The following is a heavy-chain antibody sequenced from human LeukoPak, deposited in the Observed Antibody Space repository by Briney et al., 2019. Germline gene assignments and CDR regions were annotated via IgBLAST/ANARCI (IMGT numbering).Heavy chain of an antibody. CDR3: ARVSQGYCSSTSCYHLDY. D-gene: IGHD2-2*01. CDR1: GGSFSGYY. Sequence: SETLSLTCAVSGGSFSGYYWSWIRQPPGQGQEWIGEINQYGSTNYNQSLTSQITISVDAAKNQFPLKLNSVTAAATAVYYCARVSQGYCSSTSCYHLDYWGQGTLVTVSS. CDR2: INQYGST. V-gene: IGHV4-34*01. J-gene: IGHJ4*02.